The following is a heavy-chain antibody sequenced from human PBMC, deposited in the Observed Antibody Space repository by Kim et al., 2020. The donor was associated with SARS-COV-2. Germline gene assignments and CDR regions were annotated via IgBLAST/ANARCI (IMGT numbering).Heavy chain of an antibody. V-gene: IGHV3-74*03. CDR2: ISSGGDST. J-gene: IGHJ4*02. CDR3: ARGRGDDYWTVPDAF. Sequence: GGSLRLSFAASGFTFNNYWMHWVRQTPGMGLQWVSRISSGGDSTTYADSVRGRFTISRDNARSTLFLQMNSLRVGDTAVYYCARGRGDDYWTVPDAFWGQGTLVTVSS. D-gene: IGHD3-3*01. CDR1: GFTFNNYW.